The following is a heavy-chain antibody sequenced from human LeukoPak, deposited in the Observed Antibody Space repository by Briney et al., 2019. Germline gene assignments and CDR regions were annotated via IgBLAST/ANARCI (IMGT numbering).Heavy chain of an antibody. Sequence: PGGSLRLSCAASGFTFNNFAMSWVRQAPGKGLEWVSAISGSGGSTYYADSVKGRFTISRDNSKNTLYLQMNSLRADDTAVYYCARRAGAYSHPYDYWGQGTLVTVSS. V-gene: IGHV3-23*01. J-gene: IGHJ4*02. CDR2: ISGSGGST. CDR1: GFTFNNFA. CDR3: ARRAGAYSHPYDY. D-gene: IGHD4/OR15-4a*01.